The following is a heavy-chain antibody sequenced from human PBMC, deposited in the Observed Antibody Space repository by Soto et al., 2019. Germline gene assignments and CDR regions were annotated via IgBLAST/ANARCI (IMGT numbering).Heavy chain of an antibody. D-gene: IGHD3-10*01. Sequence: SETLSLTCTVSGGSINSYFWSWIRQSPGKGLERIGHIYYSGSTSYSPSLKSRVSISVDTSKNQFSLEVHSVTAADTAVYYCARAGTNMVQFDYWGQGTLVTVSS. CDR3: ARAGTNMVQFDY. V-gene: IGHV4-59*01. CDR2: IYYSGST. J-gene: IGHJ4*02. CDR1: GGSINSYF.